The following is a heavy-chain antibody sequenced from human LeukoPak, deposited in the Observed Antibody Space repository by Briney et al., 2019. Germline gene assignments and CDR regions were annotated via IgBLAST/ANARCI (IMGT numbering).Heavy chain of an antibody. J-gene: IGHJ5*02. CDR3: ARSAGYSSA. V-gene: IGHV4-34*01. CDR1: GGSFSGYY. D-gene: IGHD6-19*01. CDR2: INHSGSA. Sequence: AETLSLTCAVYGGSFSGYYWSWIRQPPGKGLEWIGEINHSGSANYNSSLKSRVTLSIDTSKNQFSLILSSVTAAETAVYYCARSAGYSSAWGQGTRVTVSS.